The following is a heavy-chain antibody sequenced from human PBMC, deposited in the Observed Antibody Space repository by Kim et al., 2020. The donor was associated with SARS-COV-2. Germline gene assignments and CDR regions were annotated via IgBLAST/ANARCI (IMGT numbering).Heavy chain of an antibody. Sequence: GGSLRLSCVASGFTFSSYWMHWVRQAPGKGLVWVSRVNSDGSSTCYADSVKGRFTISRDNARNTLYLQMNSLRAEDTAVYYCANLSTKYIWDKWDYWGQGTLVTVSS. CDR3: ANLSTKYIWDKWDY. D-gene: IGHD3-16*01. V-gene: IGHV3-74*01. CDR1: GFTFSSYW. CDR2: VNSDGSST. J-gene: IGHJ4*02.